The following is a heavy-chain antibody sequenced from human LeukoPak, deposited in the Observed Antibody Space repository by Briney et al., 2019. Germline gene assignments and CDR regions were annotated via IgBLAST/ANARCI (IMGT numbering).Heavy chain of an antibody. V-gene: IGHV3-23*01. J-gene: IGHJ4*02. Sequence: GGSLRLSCAASGFTFSSYALSWVRQAPGKGLEWVSVIGGSGDNRYYAESAKGRFTISRDNSKNTLYLQMNSLRAEDTAVYYCAKESDGDYWGQGTLVTVSS. CDR1: GFTFSSYA. D-gene: IGHD5-24*01. CDR2: IGGSGDNR. CDR3: AKESDGDY.